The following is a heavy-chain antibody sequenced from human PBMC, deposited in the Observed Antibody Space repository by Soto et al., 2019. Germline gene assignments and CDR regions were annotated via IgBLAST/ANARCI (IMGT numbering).Heavy chain of an antibody. V-gene: IGHV3-48*01. Sequence: EVQLVESGGGLVKPGGSLRLSCAASGFAFSSYSMNWFRQAPGKGLEWISYISTSATTMYYADSVRGRFTVSRDNGKNSLYLQMTSLRAEDTALYYCAREGTHYGSRSGYHLGPSDLWGQGTLVTVSS. CDR1: GFAFSSYS. D-gene: IGHD3-3*01. CDR2: ISTSATTM. CDR3: AREGTHYGSRSGYHLGPSDL. J-gene: IGHJ5*02.